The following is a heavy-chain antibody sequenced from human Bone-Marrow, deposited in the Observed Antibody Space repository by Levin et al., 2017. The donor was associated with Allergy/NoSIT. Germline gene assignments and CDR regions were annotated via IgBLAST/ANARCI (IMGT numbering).Heavy chain of an antibody. CDR2: ISGSGGST. J-gene: IGHJ4*02. CDR1: GFTFSSYA. D-gene: IGHD3-10*01. CDR3: AKVSIYYGSGSYYTRKFYFDY. V-gene: IGHV3-23*01. Sequence: TGGSLRLSCAASGFTFSSYAMSWVRQAPGKGLEWVSAISGSGGSTYYADSVKGRFTISRDNSKNTLYLQMNSLRAEDTAVYYCAKVSIYYGSGSYYTRKFYFDYWGQGTLVTVSS.